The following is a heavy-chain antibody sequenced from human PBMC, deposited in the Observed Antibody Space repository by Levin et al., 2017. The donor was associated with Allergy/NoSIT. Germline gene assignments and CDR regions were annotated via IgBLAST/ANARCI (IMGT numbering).Heavy chain of an antibody. Sequence: SLKISCAASGFTFDDYAMHWVRQAPGKGLEWVSGISWNSGSIGYADSVKGRFTISRDNAKNSLYLQMNSLRTEDTALYYCARDNIGIADTFDIWGPG. CDR1: GFTFDDYA. CDR3: ARDNIGIADTFDI. V-gene: IGHV3-9*01. J-gene: IGHJ3*02. D-gene: IGHD3-10*01. CDR2: ISWNSGSI.